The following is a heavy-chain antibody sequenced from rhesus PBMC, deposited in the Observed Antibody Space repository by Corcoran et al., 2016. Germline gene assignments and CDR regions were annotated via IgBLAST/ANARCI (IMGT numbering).Heavy chain of an antibody. CDR2: ISNGGGSA. CDR1: GFTFSSYG. D-gene: IGHD2-8*01. Sequence: EVQLVESGGGLVQPGGSLRLSCAASGFTFSSYGMSWVRQAPGKGLEWVSYISNGGGSAYYADSVKGRFTISKDNSKNTLSLQMSSLRAEDTAVFYCAKQYCSGGACYDAFDYWGQGVLVTVSS. V-gene: IGHV3S5*01. J-gene: IGHJ4*01. CDR3: AKQYCSGGACYDAFDY.